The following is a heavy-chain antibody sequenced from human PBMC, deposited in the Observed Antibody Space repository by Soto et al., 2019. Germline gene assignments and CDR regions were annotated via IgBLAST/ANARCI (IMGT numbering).Heavy chain of an antibody. D-gene: IGHD3-22*01. CDR1: GGSISSYY. J-gene: IGHJ5*02. Sequence: SETLSLTCTVSGGSISSYYWSWIRQPPGKGLEWIGYIYYSGSTNYNPSLKSRVTISVDTSKNQFSLKLSSVTAADTAVYYCARDTDSSGYYYPWGQGALVTVSS. V-gene: IGHV4-59*01. CDR2: IYYSGST. CDR3: ARDTDSSGYYYP.